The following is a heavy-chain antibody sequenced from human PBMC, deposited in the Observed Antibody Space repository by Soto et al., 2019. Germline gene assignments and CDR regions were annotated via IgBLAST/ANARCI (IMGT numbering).Heavy chain of an antibody. Sequence: GGSLRLSCEASGFTFRIFGMHWVRQAPGKGLEWVSFIYNGESTHYADSVKGRFTISSDKSKNTLYLQMNSLRVEDTAVYYCARDGRGLGKLSLFEYWGQGTLVTVSS. J-gene: IGHJ4*02. CDR1: GFTFRIFG. V-gene: IGHV3-53*01. CDR3: ARDGRGLGKLSLFEY. CDR2: IYNGEST. D-gene: IGHD3-16*01.